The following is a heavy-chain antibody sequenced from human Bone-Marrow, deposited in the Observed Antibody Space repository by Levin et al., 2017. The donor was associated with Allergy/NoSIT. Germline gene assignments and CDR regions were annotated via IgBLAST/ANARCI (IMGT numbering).Heavy chain of an antibody. CDR1: GGSITSGSYY. CDR2: IYYSGST. J-gene: IGHJ4*02. D-gene: IGHD3-9*01. CDR3: ARVPALRFLDWFLDY. V-gene: IGHV4-39*02. Sequence: SETLSLTCTVSGGSITSGSYYWGWIRQPPGKGLEWIGSIYYSGSTYLSPFLKSRVTMSVDTSRSHFSLNLSSVTAADTAVYYCARVPALRFLDWFLDYWGRGVLVTVSS.